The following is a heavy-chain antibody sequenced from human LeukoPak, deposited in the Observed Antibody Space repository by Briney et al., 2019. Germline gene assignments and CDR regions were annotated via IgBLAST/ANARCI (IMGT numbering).Heavy chain of an antibody. CDR1: GLTVSSNY. Sequence: GGSLRLSCAVSGLTVSSNYMSWVRQAPGKGLEWVSVFYGGGDTYYEDSVKGRFTISRDSSKNTLDLQMNNLRAEDTAVYYCARVIRSAIVVVPPPPSAFDIWGQGTVVTVSS. D-gene: IGHD2-2*01. CDR3: ARVIRSAIVVVPPPPSAFDI. V-gene: IGHV3-53*01. J-gene: IGHJ3*02. CDR2: FYGGGDT.